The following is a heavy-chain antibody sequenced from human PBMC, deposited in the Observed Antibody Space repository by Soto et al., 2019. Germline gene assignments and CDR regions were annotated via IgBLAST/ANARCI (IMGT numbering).Heavy chain of an antibody. CDR2: FDPEDGKT. J-gene: IGHJ5*02. CDR1: GYTLTELS. V-gene: IGHV1-24*01. Sequence: ASVQVSCKVSGYTLTELSMHWVRQAPGKVPEWMGGFDPEDGKTIYAQKFQGRVTMTEDTSTDTAYMELSSLRSEDTAVYYCATVLLTTTWFDPWGQGTLVTVSS. D-gene: IGHD3-10*01. CDR3: ATVLLTTTWFDP.